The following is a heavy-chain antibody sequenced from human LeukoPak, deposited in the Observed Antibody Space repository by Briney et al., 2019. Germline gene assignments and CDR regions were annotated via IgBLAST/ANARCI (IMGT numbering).Heavy chain of an antibody. J-gene: IGHJ4*02. CDR1: GYTFTTYD. Sequence: ASVKVSCKASGYTFTTYDINWVRQATGQGLQWMGWISAHNGNTNYAQKLQGRVTMTTDTSTSTVYMELRSLRSDDTAVYYCARAQTTLLLDYWGQGTLVTVSS. CDR2: ISAHNGNT. CDR3: ARAQTTLLLDY. D-gene: IGHD4-11*01. V-gene: IGHV1-18*01.